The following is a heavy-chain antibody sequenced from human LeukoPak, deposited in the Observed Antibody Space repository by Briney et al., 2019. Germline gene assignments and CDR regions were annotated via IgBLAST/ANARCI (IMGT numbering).Heavy chain of an antibody. CDR3: ARDFWNLYDSNESNRDFDY. CDR2: IAGDR. D-gene: IGHD3-22*01. CDR1: GYTFSNYG. J-gene: IGHJ4*02. Sequence: GASVKVSCKASGYTFSNYGITWVRQAPGQGLEWMAWIAGDRIYAPQFQGRLTISKDTSTSTAYMELRSLRSDDTAVYYCARDFWNLYDSNESNRDFDYWGQGTLPTVSS. V-gene: IGHV1-18*01.